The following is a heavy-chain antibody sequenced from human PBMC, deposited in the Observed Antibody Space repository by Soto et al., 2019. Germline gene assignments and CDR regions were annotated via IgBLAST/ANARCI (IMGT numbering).Heavy chain of an antibody. CDR3: ATGIIVVAPRGMDA. V-gene: IGHV3-48*03. J-gene: IGHJ6*02. CDR2: ISGSGSTI. Sequence: SLRLSCAASGFTFSSYEMNWVRQAPGKGLEWVSYISGSGSTIYYADSVKGRFTISRDNAKNSLYLQMNSLRAEDTAVYYCATGIIVVAPRGMDAWGQGTTVTVSS. CDR1: GFTFSSYE. D-gene: IGHD2-21*01.